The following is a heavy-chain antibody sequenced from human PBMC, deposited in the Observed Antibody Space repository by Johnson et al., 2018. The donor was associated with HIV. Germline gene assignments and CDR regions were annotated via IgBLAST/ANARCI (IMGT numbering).Heavy chain of an antibody. CDR2: VKSKTDGGTT. V-gene: IGHV3-15*01. D-gene: IGHD1-1*01. J-gene: IGHJ3*02. CDR1: GFTFSDAW. Sequence: VQLVESGGGVVQPGRSLRLSCAASGFTFSDAWMTWVRQAPGKGLEWVGRVKSKTDGGTTDYAAPVKGRFTISRDGSKNTLYPQMNSLKTEDPAVYYCTTGLYWNDAFNIWGQGTMVTVSS. CDR3: TTGLYWNDAFNI.